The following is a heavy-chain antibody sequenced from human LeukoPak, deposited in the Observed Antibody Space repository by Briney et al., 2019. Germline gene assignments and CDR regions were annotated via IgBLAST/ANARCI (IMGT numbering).Heavy chain of an antibody. Sequence: ASVKVSFKACVCTFVDHYIHSVRPARGQRLAWMGGINHKRGGTTYAEQFDGRVNMTRDTAISTVYMELTSLRSDDTSFYYCAGEVRVPGVLVGGFDCWGQGSLVTVSS. D-gene: IGHD2-2*01. V-gene: IGHV1-2*02. J-gene: IGHJ5*01. CDR2: INHKRGGT. CDR3: AGEVRVPGVLVGGFDC. CDR1: VCTFVDHY.